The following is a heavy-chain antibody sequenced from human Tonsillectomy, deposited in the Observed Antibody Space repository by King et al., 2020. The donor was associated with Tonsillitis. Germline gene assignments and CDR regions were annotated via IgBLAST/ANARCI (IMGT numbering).Heavy chain of an antibody. CDR3: ARDSLLEGDRISWVDH. V-gene: IGHV1-2*02. CDR1: GYIFDGFY. D-gene: IGHD2-21*02. J-gene: IGHJ4*02. Sequence: QLVQSGAEVKKPGASVKVSCKASGYIFDGFYIHWVRLAPGQGLEWMGWINPHTGGTKFAQKFQGRVTMTRDTSISTVYMDLSGLRYDDTAIYYCARDSLLEGDRISWVDHWGQGTLVTVSS. CDR2: INPHTGGT.